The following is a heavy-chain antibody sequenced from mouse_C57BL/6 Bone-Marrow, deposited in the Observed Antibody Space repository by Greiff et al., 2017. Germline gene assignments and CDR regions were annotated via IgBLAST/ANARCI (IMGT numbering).Heavy chain of an antibody. D-gene: IGHD2-2*01. J-gene: IGHJ4*01. CDR1: GYTFTSYW. CDR3: ARLGLRRPYYAMDY. V-gene: IGHV1-53*01. CDR2: INPSNGGT. Sequence: QVQLKQPGTELVKPGASVQLSCKASGYTFTSYWMHWVKQRPGQGLEWIGNINPSNGGTNYNEKFKSKATLTVDKSSSTAYMQLSSLTSEDSAVYYCARLGLRRPYYAMDYWGQGTSVTVSS.